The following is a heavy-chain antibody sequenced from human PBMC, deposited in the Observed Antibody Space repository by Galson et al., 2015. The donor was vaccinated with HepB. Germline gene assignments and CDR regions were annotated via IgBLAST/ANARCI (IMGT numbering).Heavy chain of an antibody. CDR2: IYWDDDK. V-gene: IGHV2-5*02. J-gene: IGHJ6*03. D-gene: IGHD3-10*01. CDR3: AHIDPPTPYGSGTNYMDV. CDR1: GFSLSASGVG. Sequence: PALVKPTQTLTLTCTFSGFSLSASGVGVGWIRQPPGKALEWLALIYWDDDKRYSPSLKSRLTITKDTSKNQVVLTMTNMDPVDTATYYCAHIDPPTPYGSGTNYMDVWGKGTTVTVSS.